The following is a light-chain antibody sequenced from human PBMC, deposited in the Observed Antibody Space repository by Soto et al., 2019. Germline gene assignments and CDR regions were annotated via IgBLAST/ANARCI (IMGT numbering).Light chain of an antibody. CDR2: GAS. CDR1: QSVSSSY. CDR3: QQYGSSAWT. Sequence: EIVLTQSPGTLSLSPGERATLSCRASQSVSSSYLAWYQQKPGQAPRLLIYGASSRATGIPDRFSGSGSGTDFTLTISRLGPEDFGVYYCQQYGSSAWTFGQGTKVEIK. J-gene: IGKJ1*01. V-gene: IGKV3-20*01.